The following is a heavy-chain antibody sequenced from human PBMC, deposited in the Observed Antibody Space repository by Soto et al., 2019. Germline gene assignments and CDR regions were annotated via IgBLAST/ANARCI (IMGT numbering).Heavy chain of an antibody. Sequence: QLQLQESGPGLVKPSETLSLTCTVSGGSISSSSYYWGWIRQPPGKGLEWIGSIYYSGNTYYTPSLKRRVTISVDTSKNQLSLQLSSVTAADTAVYYCAREGGRYCAGGSCQVDYWGQGTLVTVSS. CDR3: AREGGRYCAGGSCQVDY. D-gene: IGHD2-15*01. V-gene: IGHV4-39*02. J-gene: IGHJ4*02. CDR2: IYYSGNT. CDR1: GGSISSSSYY.